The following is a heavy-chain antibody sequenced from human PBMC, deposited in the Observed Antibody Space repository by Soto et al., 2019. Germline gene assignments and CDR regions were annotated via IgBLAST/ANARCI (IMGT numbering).Heavy chain of an antibody. J-gene: IGHJ4*02. CDR1: GFTFSDYY. CDR3: ASLGLFDY. V-gene: IGHV3-11*01. D-gene: IGHD2-21*02. CDR2: ISGSGSTM. Sequence: QVQLVESGGGLVKPGGSLRLSCAASGFTFSDYYMSWIRQAPGQGLGWISYISGSGSTMYYADSVKGRFTISRDNAKGSVYLQMSGRRAEDTAVYYCASLGLFDYWGRGILVTVSS.